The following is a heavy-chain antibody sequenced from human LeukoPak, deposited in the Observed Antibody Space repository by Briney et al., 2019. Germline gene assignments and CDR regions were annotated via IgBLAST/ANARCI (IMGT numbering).Heavy chain of an antibody. Sequence: KSGESLKISCKGSGYSFTSYWIGWVRQMPGKGLEWMGIIYPGDSDTRYSPSFQGQVTISADKSISTAYLQWSSLKASDTAMYYCARCITVTGGFYYYYYMGVWGKGTTVTVSS. CDR2: IYPGDSDT. V-gene: IGHV5-51*01. J-gene: IGHJ6*03. CDR1: GYSFTSYW. D-gene: IGHD4-11*01. CDR3: ARCITVTGGFYYYYYMGV.